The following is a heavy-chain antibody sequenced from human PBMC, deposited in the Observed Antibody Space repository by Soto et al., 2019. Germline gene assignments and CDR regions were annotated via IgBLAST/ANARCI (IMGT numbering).Heavy chain of an antibody. Sequence: GSLRLSCAASGLTISSNYMTWVRRAPGRDLEWWSIIYSYGSTYYADSVKVRCSISRDNSKNTLYLQMNSLRAYVTAVYYWAGDVSGYSYGSGAFDICGKGTMVT. CDR3: AGDVSGYSYGSGAFDI. D-gene: IGHD5-18*01. CDR1: GLTISSNY. J-gene: IGHJ3*02. V-gene: IGHV3-53*01. CDR2: IYSYGST.